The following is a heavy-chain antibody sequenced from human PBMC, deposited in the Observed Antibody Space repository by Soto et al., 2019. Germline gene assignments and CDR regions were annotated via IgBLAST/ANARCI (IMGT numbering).Heavy chain of an antibody. CDR3: ARVPRSYYYGMDV. Sequence: QVQLVQSGAEVKKPGASVKVSCKASGYTFTSYYMHWVRQAPGQALEWMGIINPSGGSTSYAQKFQGRVTMTRDTSTSTVYMELSSLRSEDTAVYYCARVPRSYYYGMDVWGQGTTVTVSS. J-gene: IGHJ6*02. V-gene: IGHV1-46*01. CDR1: GYTFTSYY. CDR2: INPSGGST.